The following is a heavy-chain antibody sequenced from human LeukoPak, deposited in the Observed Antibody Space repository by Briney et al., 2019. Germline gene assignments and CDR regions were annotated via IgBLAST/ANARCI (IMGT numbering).Heavy chain of an antibody. D-gene: IGHD3-10*01. Sequence: GGSLRLSCAASGFTFSSYAMHWVRQAPGKGLEWVAVISYDGSNKYYADSVKGRFTISRDNSKNTVYLQMNSLRAEDTAVYYCAASITMFDYWGQGTLVTVSS. CDR3: AASITMFDY. V-gene: IGHV3-30-3*01. J-gene: IGHJ4*02. CDR1: GFTFSSYA. CDR2: ISYDGSNK.